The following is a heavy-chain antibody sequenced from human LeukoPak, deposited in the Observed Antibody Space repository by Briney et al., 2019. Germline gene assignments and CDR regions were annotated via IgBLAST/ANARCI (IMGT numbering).Heavy chain of an antibody. CDR1: GGSISSNKYY. D-gene: IGHD1-26*01. V-gene: IGHV4-39*01. J-gene: IGHJ3*02. CDR2: IYYSGST. CDR3: ATPYSGGYQGLDI. Sequence: SETLSLTCTVSGGSISSNKYYWGWIRQPPGKGLEWIGSIYYSGSTYYNPTLKSRVTIFVDTSKNQFSLKLSSVTAADTAVYYCATPYSGGYQGLDIWGQGTMITVSS.